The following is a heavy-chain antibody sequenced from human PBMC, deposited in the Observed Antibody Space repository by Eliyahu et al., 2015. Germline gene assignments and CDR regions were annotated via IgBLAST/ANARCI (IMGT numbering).Heavy chain of an antibody. CDR1: GFSLSTSGVG. J-gene: IGHJ6*03. Sequence: QITLKESGPTLVKPTQTLTLTCTFXGFSLSTSGVGVGWIRQPPGKAXXWLALIYWDDDXRXSPSLKSRLTITKDTSKNQVVLTMTNMDPVDTATYYCAHGAVVPAAMKGGDYMDVWGKGTTVTVSS. V-gene: IGHV2-5*02. D-gene: IGHD2-2*01. CDR2: IYWDDDX. CDR3: AHGAVVPAAMKGGDYMDV.